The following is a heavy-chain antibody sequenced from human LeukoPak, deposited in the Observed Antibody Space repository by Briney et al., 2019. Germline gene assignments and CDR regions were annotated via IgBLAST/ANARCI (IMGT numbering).Heavy chain of an antibody. J-gene: IGHJ4*02. V-gene: IGHV3-7*03. CDR2: IRQDGKYI. D-gene: IGHD2/OR15-2a*01. CDR1: GFTLRSHY. Sequence: GGPLRLSCAASGFTLRSHYMSWLRQAPGKGLEWVANIRQDGKYISYVDSVKGRFTISRDNAKNSLHLQMSSLRAEDTAVYFCARVASFRFYFDYWGQGALVTVSS. CDR3: ARVASFRFYFDY.